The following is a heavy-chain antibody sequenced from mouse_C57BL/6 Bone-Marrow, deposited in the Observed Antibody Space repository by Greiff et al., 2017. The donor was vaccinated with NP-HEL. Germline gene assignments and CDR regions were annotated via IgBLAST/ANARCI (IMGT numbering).Heavy chain of an antibody. V-gene: IGHV14-4*01. CDR2: IDPENGDT. CDR3: TTGGYYACYARDY. D-gene: IGHD1-1*02. J-gene: IGHJ4*01. Sequence: VQLQQSGAELVRPGASVKLSCTASGFNFKDDYMHWVKQRPEQGLEWIGWIDPENGDTEYASKFQGKATITADTSSNTAYLQLSSLTSEDTADYYCTTGGYYACYARDYGGQGTSVTVSS. CDR1: GFNFKDDY.